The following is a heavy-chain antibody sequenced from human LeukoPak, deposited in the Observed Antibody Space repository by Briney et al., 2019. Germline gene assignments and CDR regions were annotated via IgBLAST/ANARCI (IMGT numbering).Heavy chain of an antibody. CDR1: GFTFSSHA. D-gene: IGHD2-2*01. V-gene: IGHV3-23*01. CDR3: ARDWVPKEIVVLPAAF. J-gene: IGHJ4*02. Sequence: GGSLRLSCAASGFTFSSHAMSWVRQAPGKGLEWVSAISGSGGSTHYADSVKGRFTISRDNSKNTLYLQMNSLRVEDTAVYYCARDWVPKEIVVLPAAFWGQGTLVTVSS. CDR2: ISGSGGST.